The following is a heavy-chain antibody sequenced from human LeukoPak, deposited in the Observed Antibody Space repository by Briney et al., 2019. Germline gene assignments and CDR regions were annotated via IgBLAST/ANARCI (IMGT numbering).Heavy chain of an antibody. D-gene: IGHD3-10*01. J-gene: IGHJ5*02. CDR1: GGSISNYY. CDR2: IYTSGST. CDR3: ARAINYYGSGSYYNNWFDP. V-gene: IGHV4-4*07. Sequence: PSETLSLTCTVSGGSISNYYWSWIRQPAGKGLEWIGRIYTSGSTNYNPSLKSRVTISVDTSKNQFSLKLSSVTAADTAVYYCARAINYYGSGSYYNNWFDPWGQGTLVTVSS.